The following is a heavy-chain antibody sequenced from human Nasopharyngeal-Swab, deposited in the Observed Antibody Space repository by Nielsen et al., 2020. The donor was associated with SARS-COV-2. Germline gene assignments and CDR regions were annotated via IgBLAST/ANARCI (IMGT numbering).Heavy chain of an antibody. D-gene: IGHD1-1*01. CDR2: IWYDGSNK. CDR1: GFTFSSYG. Sequence: GESLKISCAASGFTFSSYGMHWVRQAPGKGLEWVAVIWYDGSNKYYADSVKGRFTISRDNSKNTLYLQMNSLRAEDTAVYYCARTHPRYNWNDDSTSFDYWGQGTLVTVSS. CDR3: ARTHPRYNWNDDSTSFDY. V-gene: IGHV3-33*01. J-gene: IGHJ4*02.